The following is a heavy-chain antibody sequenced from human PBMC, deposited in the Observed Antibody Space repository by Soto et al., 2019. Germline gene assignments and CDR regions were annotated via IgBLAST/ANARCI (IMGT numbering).Heavy chain of an antibody. CDR2: ISGYNGDT. Sequence: ASVKVSCKASGYTFTNYGISWVRQAPGQGPEWMGWISGYNGDTKYAPKLQGRVTMSTDTSRSTAYMELRSLRSDDTAVYYCTRDVSGKTSNYYYYYGLDVWGQGTTVIVSS. CDR1: GYTFTNYG. CDR3: TRDVSGKTSNYYYYYGLDV. D-gene: IGHD3-10*01. J-gene: IGHJ6*02. V-gene: IGHV1-18*04.